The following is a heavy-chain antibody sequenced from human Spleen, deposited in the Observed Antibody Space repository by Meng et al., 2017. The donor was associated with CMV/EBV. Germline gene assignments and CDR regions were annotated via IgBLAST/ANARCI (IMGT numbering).Heavy chain of an antibody. CDR2: IYYSGST. D-gene: IGHD4-23*01. J-gene: IGHJ5*02. CDR3: SRAGGGNYNWFDP. V-gene: IGHV4-31*02. Sequence: VSGGSISSGGYYWSWIRQHPGKGLEWIGYIYYSGSTYYNPSLKSRVTISVGTSKNQFSLKLSSVTVADTAVYYCSRAGGGNYNWFDPWGQGTLVTVSS. CDR1: GGSISSGGYY.